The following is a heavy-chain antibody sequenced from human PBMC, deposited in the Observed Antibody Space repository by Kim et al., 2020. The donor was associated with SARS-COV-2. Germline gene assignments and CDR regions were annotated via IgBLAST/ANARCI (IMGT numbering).Heavy chain of an antibody. Sequence: GGSLRLSCAASGFTFSSYGMHWVRQAPGKGLEWVTVISYDGSNKYYADSVKGRFTISRDNSKNTLYLQMNSLRAEDTAVFHCAKGSKKYQLLSYMDVWGKGTTVTVSS. CDR1: GFTFSSYG. CDR2: ISYDGSNK. CDR3: AKGSKKYQLLSYMDV. D-gene: IGHD2-2*01. J-gene: IGHJ6*03. V-gene: IGHV3-30*18.